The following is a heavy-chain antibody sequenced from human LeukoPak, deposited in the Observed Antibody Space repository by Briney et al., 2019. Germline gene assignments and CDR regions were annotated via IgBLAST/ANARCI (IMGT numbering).Heavy chain of an antibody. CDR1: GYTFTSYG. Sequence: GASVKVSCKASGYTFTSYGISWVRQAPGQGLESMGWISAYNGSTNYAQKLQGRVTMTTDTSTSTAYMELRSLRSDDTAVYYCARADLYDSSGYWGQGTLVTVSS. CDR2: ISAYNGST. CDR3: ARADLYDSSGY. J-gene: IGHJ4*02. D-gene: IGHD3-22*01. V-gene: IGHV1-18*01.